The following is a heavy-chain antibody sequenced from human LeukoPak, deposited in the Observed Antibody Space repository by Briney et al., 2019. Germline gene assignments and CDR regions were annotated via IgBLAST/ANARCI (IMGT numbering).Heavy chain of an antibody. J-gene: IGHJ4*02. CDR1: GFTFDDYT. D-gene: IGHD1-1*01. CDR2: ISWNGVST. Sequence: GGSLRLSCAASGFTFDDYTMHWVRQAPGKGLEWVSLISWNGVSTYYADSVKGRFTISRDNSKNSLYLQMNSLRTEDTALYYCAKDMARRGYGLDYWGQGTLVTVSS. CDR3: AKDMARRGYGLDY. V-gene: IGHV3-43*01.